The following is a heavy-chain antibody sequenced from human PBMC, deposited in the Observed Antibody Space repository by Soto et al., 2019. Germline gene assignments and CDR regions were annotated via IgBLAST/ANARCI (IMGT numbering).Heavy chain of an antibody. Sequence: ASVKVSCKASGYTFTSYAMHWARQAPGQRLEWMGWINAGNGNTKYSQKFQGRVTITRDTSASTAYMELSSLRSEDTAVYYCAKSSYDFWSGYLDYWGQGTLVTVSS. J-gene: IGHJ4*02. V-gene: IGHV1-3*01. D-gene: IGHD3-3*01. CDR3: AKSSYDFWSGYLDY. CDR1: GYTFTSYA. CDR2: INAGNGNT.